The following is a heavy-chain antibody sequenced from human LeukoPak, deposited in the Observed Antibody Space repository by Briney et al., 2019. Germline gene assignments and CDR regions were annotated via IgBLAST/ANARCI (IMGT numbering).Heavy chain of an antibody. D-gene: IGHD6-19*01. J-gene: IGHJ3*02. CDR1: GGSISSRSYY. V-gene: IGHV4-39*01. CDR3: ARQRGWYWNAFDI. Sequence: SETLSLTCTVSGGSISSRSYYWGWIRQPPGKGLEWIGSIYYSGNTYYNPSLKSRVTISVDTSKNQFSLKLSSVTAADTAVYYCARQRGWYWNAFDIWGQGTMVTVSS. CDR2: IYYSGNT.